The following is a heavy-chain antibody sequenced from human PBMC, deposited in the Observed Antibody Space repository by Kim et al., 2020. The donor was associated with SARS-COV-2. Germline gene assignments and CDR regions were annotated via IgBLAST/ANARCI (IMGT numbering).Heavy chain of an antibody. Sequence: SVKVSCKASGGTFSSYAISWVRQAPGQGLEWMGGIIPIFGTANYAQKFQGRVTITADESTSTAYMELSSLRSEDTAVYYCARFSPPHSPSTPSGYDWPDWGQGTLVTVSS. CDR3: ARFSPPHSPSTPSGYDWPD. D-gene: IGHD5-12*01. J-gene: IGHJ4*02. CDR2: IIPIFGTA. V-gene: IGHV1-69*13. CDR1: GGTFSSYA.